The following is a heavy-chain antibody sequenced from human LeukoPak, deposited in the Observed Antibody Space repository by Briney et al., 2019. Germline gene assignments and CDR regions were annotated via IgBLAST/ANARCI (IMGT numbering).Heavy chain of an antibody. V-gene: IGHV3-23*01. CDR3: AKDAPDYGGNPVGAFDI. D-gene: IGHD4-23*01. CDR2: ISGSGGST. J-gene: IGHJ3*02. CDR1: GFTFSSYA. Sequence: PGGSLRLSCAASGFTFSSYAMSWVRQAPGKGLEWVSAISGSGGSTYYADSVKGRFTISRDNSKNTLYLQMNSLRAEDTAVYYCAKDAPDYGGNPVGAFDIWGQGTMVTVSS.